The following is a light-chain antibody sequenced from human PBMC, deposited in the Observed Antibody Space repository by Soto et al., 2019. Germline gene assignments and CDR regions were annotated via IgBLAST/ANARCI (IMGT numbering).Light chain of an antibody. CDR3: QQSYRTPRT. CDR2: AAS. V-gene: IGKV1-39*01. J-gene: IGKJ1*01. CDR1: QSISSY. Sequence: DIQMTQSPSSLSASVGDRVTITCRASQSISSYLNWYQQKPGKAPKLLIYAASSLQSGVPSTFSGSRSGTDFTLTISRLQHEDFATYYCQQSYRTPRTFGQGTKVEIK.